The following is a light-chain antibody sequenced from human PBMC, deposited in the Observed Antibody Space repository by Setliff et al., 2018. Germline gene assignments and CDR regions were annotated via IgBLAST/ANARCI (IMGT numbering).Light chain of an antibody. J-gene: IGLJ1*01. CDR3: CSYAGSSTYV. Sequence: QSVLTQPRSVSGSPGQSVTISCTGASRDVGAYNYVSWYQQHPGKAPKLMIYEVSKRPSGVSNRFSGSKSGNTASLTISGLQAEDEADYYCCSYAGSSTYVFGTGTKVTVL. CDR2: EVS. CDR1: SRDVGAYNY. V-gene: IGLV2-11*01.